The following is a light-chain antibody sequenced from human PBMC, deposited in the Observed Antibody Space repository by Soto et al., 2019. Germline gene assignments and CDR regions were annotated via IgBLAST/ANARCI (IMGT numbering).Light chain of an antibody. CDR3: QQLRMYPST. J-gene: IGKJ4*01. V-gene: IGKV3-15*01. Sequence: EIVMTQSPYTLSESPWARATLSCRASQSVSSNLAWYQQKPGQAPRLLIYGASTRATGIPARFSGSGSGTDFALTITSLQAEDFATYYCQQLRMYPSTFGGGTKVDIK. CDR2: GAS. CDR1: QSVSSN.